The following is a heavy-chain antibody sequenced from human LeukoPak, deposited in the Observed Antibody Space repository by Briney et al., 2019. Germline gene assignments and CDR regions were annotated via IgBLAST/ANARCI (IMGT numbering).Heavy chain of an antibody. D-gene: IGHD3-3*01. CDR1: GGTFSSYA. CDR3: ASYSGAIFGVVIIGSGYGMDV. V-gene: IGHV1-69*06. J-gene: IGHJ6*02. Sequence: SVKVSCKASGGTFSSYAISWVRQAPGQGLEWMGGIIPIFGTANYAQKFQGRVTITADKSTSTAYMELSSLRSEDTAVYYCASYSGAIFGVVIIGSGYGMDVWGQGTTVTVSS. CDR2: IIPIFGTA.